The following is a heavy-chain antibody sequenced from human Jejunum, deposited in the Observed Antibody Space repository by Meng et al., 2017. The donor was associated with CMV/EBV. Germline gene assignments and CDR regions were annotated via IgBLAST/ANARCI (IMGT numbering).Heavy chain of an antibody. J-gene: IGHJ5*02. CDR1: GFTFSSYT. CDR3: ARDIDH. Sequence: EVQLVDSGGGLVKPGGSLRLSCIGSGFTFSSYTMNWVRQAPGKGLEWVSSISSSSRYINYADSVKGRFTISRDNAKNSLYLQMNSLRVEDTAIYYCARDIDHWGQGTLVTVS. V-gene: IGHV3-21*01. CDR2: ISSSSRYI.